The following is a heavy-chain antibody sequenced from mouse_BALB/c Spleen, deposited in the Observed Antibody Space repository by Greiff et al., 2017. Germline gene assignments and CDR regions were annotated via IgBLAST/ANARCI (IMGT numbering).Heavy chain of an antibody. CDR2: IDPSDSYT. D-gene: IGHD1-1*01. J-gene: IGHJ3*01. Sequence: QVQLQQPGAELVKPGASVKLSCKASGYTFTSYWMHWVKQRPGQGLEWIGEIDPSDSYTNYNQKFKGKATLTVDKSSSTAYMQLSSLTSEDSAVYYCARSLDYYGSSYVGFAYWGQGTLVTVSA. CDR1: GYTFTSYW. V-gene: IGHV1-69*02. CDR3: ARSLDYYGSSYVGFAY.